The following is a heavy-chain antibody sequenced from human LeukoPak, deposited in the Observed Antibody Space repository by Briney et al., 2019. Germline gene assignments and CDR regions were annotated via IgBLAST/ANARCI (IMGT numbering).Heavy chain of an antibody. Sequence: ASVKVSCKAFGYTFTKYEMHWVRQAPGQGLEWMGWMNPNSGNTGYAQKFQGRVTMTRNTSISTAYMELSSLRSEDTAVYYCARVWGIAARKTAGYWGQGTLVTVSS. D-gene: IGHD6-6*01. V-gene: IGHV1-8*01. J-gene: IGHJ4*02. CDR3: ARVWGIAARKTAGY. CDR2: MNPNSGNT. CDR1: GYTFTKYE.